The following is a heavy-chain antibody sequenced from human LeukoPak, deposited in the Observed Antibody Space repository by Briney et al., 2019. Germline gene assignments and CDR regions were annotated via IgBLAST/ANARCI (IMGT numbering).Heavy chain of an antibody. CDR1: GFTFSSYA. J-gene: IGHJ4*02. V-gene: IGHV3-23*01. CDR3: AKDLGYSGYDPLDS. D-gene: IGHD5-12*01. CDR2: ISGSGNST. Sequence: GGSLRLSCAASGFTFSSYAMSWVRQAPGKGLEWVSAISGSGNSTYYAASVKGRFTISRDNSKNTLYLQMNSLRAEDTAVYYCAKDLGYSGYDPLDSWGQGTLVTVSS.